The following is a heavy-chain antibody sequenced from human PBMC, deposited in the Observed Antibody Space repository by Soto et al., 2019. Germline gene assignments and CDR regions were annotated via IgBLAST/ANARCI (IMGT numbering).Heavy chain of an antibody. CDR1: GGSISSYY. CDR3: ARLHGYCISSSCHGHYAMDV. Sequence: TSETLSLTCTVSGGSISSYYWSWIRQPPGKGLEWIGYIYYSGSTNYNPSLKRRVTISVDTSKNQVSLKVTSVTAADTAVYYCARLHGYCISSSCHGHYAMDVWGQGTTVTVSS. V-gene: IGHV4-59*08. D-gene: IGHD2-2*01. CDR2: IYYSGST. J-gene: IGHJ6*02.